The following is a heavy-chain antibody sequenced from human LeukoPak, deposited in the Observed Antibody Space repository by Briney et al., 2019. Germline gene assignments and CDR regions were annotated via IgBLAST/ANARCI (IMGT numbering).Heavy chain of an antibody. V-gene: IGHV3-33*01. CDR1: GFTFSSYG. CDR2: IWYDGSNK. J-gene: IGHJ6*03. Sequence: GGSLRLSCAATGFTFSSYGMHGVRQAPGKGLEWVAVIWYDGSNKYYADSVKGRFTISRDNSKNTLYLQMNSLRAEDTAMYYCARDPDYGGNSRFGYYYYYMDVWGKGTMVTVSS. CDR3: ARDPDYGGNSRFGYYYYYMDV. D-gene: IGHD4-23*01.